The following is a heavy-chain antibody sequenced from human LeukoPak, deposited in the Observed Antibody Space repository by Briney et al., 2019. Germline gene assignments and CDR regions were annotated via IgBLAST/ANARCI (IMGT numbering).Heavy chain of an antibody. CDR2: IIPIFGTA. J-gene: IGHJ6*02. CDR3: TTTYRNTIFFAYGMDV. CDR1: GGTFSSYA. Sequence: SVKVSCKASGGTFSSYAISWVRQAPGQGLEWMGGIIPIFGTANYAQKFQGRVTITADESTSTAYMELSSLRSEDTAVYYCTTTYRNTIFFAYGMDVWGQGTTVTVSS. V-gene: IGHV1-69*01. D-gene: IGHD3-9*01.